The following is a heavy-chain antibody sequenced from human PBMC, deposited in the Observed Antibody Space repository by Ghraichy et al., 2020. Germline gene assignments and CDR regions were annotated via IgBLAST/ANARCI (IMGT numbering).Heavy chain of an antibody. CDR3: ARAQGWELLHYFDY. J-gene: IGHJ4*02. Sequence: SETLSLTCTVSGGSISSYYWSWIRQPPGKGLEWIGYIYYSGSTNYNPSLKSRVTISVDTSKNQFSLKLSSVTAADTAVYYCARAQGWELLHYFDYWGQGTLVTVSS. D-gene: IGHD1-26*01. V-gene: IGHV4-59*01. CDR2: IYYSGST. CDR1: GGSISSYY.